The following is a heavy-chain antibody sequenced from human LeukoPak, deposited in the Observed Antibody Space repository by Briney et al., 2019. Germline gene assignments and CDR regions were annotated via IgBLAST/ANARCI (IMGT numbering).Heavy chain of an antibody. CDR3: ARDREYCSSTSCYRLRAFDI. V-gene: IGHV4-59*11. D-gene: IGHD2-2*02. CDR2: IYYSGST. J-gene: IGHJ3*02. CDR1: GGSISSHY. Sequence: SETLSLTCTVPGGSISSHYWSWIRQPPGKGLEWIGYIYYSGSTNYNPSLKSRVTISVDTSMNQFSLKLSSVTAADTAVYYCARDREYCSSTSCYRLRAFDIWGQGTMVIVSS.